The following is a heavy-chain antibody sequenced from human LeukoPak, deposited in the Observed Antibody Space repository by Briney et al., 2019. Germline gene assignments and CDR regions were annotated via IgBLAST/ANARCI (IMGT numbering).Heavy chain of an antibody. Sequence: QTGGSLRLSCAASGFTFSDSWMAWVRQAPGKGLEWVANIKKDGNDKYYLDSVKGRFTVSRDNAKSSLYLQMSSLRAEDTAVYYCARDRTAVAGGNDYWGQGTLVTVSS. CDR3: ARDRTAVAGGNDY. V-gene: IGHV3-7*01. J-gene: IGHJ4*02. D-gene: IGHD6-19*01. CDR1: GFTFSDSW. CDR2: IKKDGNDK.